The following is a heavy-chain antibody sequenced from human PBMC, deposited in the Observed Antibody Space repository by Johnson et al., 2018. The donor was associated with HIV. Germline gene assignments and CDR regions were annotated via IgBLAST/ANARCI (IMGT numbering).Heavy chain of an antibody. CDR3: AREALLATNDAFDI. J-gene: IGHJ3*02. CDR1: GFTFSNYA. Sequence: QVQLVESGGGLVQPGGSLRLSCAASGFTFSNYAIHWVRQAPGKGLEWVAVIWYDGSNKYYADSVKGRFTISRDNSKNTLYLQMNSLRAEDTAFYYCAREALLATNDAFDIWGQGTMVTVSS. D-gene: IGHD5-12*01. V-gene: IGHV3-33*08. CDR2: IWYDGSNK.